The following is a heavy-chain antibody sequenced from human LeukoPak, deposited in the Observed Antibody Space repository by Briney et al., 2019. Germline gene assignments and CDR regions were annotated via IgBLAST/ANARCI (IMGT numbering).Heavy chain of an antibody. CDR1: GFTFSSYA. J-gene: IGHJ6*02. CDR3: ARDAGGYYDFWSGYPYYYYYGMDV. Sequence: PGGSLRLSCAASGFTFSSYAMSWVRQAPGKGLEWVSAISGSGGSTYYADSVKGRFTISRDNSKNTLYLQMNSLRAEDTAVYYCARDAGGYYDFWSGYPYYYYYGMDVWGQGTTVTVSS. CDR2: ISGSGGST. V-gene: IGHV3-23*01. D-gene: IGHD3-3*01.